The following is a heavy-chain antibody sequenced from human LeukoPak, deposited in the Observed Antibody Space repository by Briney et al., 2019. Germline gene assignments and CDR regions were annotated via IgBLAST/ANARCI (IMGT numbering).Heavy chain of an antibody. CDR3: ARDRYGDYGYDY. CDR2: IYYRGRT. CDR1: GGSISSYY. Sequence: SETLSLTCTVSGGSISSYYWSWIRQPPGKGLEWIGYIYYRGRTNYNPSLKGRVTISVDTSKNQFSLKLSSETAADTAVYYCARDRYGDYGYDYWGQGTLVTVSS. J-gene: IGHJ4*02. D-gene: IGHD4-17*01. V-gene: IGHV4-59*01.